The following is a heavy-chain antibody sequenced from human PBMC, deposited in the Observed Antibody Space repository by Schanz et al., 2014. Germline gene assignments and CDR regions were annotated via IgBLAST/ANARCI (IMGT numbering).Heavy chain of an antibody. CDR3: ARRITGTHHNPYYHGMDV. Sequence: QVQLVESGGGVVQPGRSLRLSCAASGFTFSRHAMHWVRQAAGKGLEWVAAITYDGSNKYYAESVKGRFTISRDNAKNSLYLQLNSLTAEDTAVYYCARRITGTHHNPYYHGMDVWGQGTTVTVSS. CDR1: GFTFSRHA. CDR2: ITYDGSNK. J-gene: IGHJ6*02. D-gene: IGHD1-20*01. V-gene: IGHV3-30*04.